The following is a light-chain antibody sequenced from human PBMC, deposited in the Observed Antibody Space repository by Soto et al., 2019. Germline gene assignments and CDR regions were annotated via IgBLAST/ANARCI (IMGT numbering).Light chain of an antibody. V-gene: IGKV3-11*01. CDR1: QSVSSS. Sequence: EILLTQSPSTLSLSPGERATLSCRASQSVSSSLAWYQQKPGQAPRLLIHDASYRATGIPARFSGSGSGTDFTLTISSPEPEDFAVYYCQQRSDWPSFGQGTRLEIK. J-gene: IGKJ5*01. CDR2: DAS. CDR3: QQRSDWPS.